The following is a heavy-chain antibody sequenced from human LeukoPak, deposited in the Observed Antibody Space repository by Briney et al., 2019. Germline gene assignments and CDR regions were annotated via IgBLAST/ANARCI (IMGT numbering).Heavy chain of an antibody. CDR1: GGSISSYY. J-gene: IGHJ6*02. CDR3: ARVGNKCTNGVCYSPYYYGMDV. CDR2: IYYSGST. Sequence: SETLSLTCTVSGGSISSYYWSWIRQPPGKGLEWIGYIYYSGSTNYNPSLESRVTISVDTSKNQFSLKLSSVTAADTAVYYCARVGNKCTNGVCYSPYYYGMDVWGQGTTVTVSS. D-gene: IGHD2-8*01. V-gene: IGHV4-59*01.